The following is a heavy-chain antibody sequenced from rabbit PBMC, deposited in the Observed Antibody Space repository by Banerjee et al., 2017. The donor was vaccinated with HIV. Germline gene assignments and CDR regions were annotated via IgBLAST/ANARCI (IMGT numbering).Heavy chain of an antibody. CDR1: GFSFSNKAV. D-gene: IGHD6-1*01. CDR3: ATDTYGVGAFDL. Sequence: QEQLVESGGGLVRPEGSLKLSCTASGFSFSNKAVMCWVRQAPGKGLQWIACINAVTGKAVYATWAKGRFTFSKTSSTTVTLQMTRLTAADTATYFCATDTYGVGAFDLWGPGTLVTVS. J-gene: IGHJ4*01. V-gene: IGHV1S45*01. CDR2: INAVTGKA.